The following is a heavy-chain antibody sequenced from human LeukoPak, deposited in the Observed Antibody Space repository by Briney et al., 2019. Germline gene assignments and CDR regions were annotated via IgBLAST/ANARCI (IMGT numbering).Heavy chain of an antibody. D-gene: IGHD4-17*01. CDR1: GGSISRSGYY. J-gene: IGHJ4*02. CDR3: AKDFGDFRTDY. Sequence: SETLSLTCTVSGGSISRSGYYWAWIRQPPGKGLEWVASSDYTGSKTYNPSLKSRVAVSVDTSKNQFFLKLTSVTDADTAVYYCAKDFGDFRTDYWGQGTLVTVSS. V-gene: IGHV4-39*01. CDR2: SDYTGSK.